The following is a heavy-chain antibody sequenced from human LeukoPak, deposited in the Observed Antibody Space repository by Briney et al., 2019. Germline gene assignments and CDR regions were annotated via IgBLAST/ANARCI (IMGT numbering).Heavy chain of an antibody. V-gene: IGHV1-18*01. J-gene: IGHJ6*02. Sequence: ASVKVSCKASGYTFTSYGISWVRQAPGQGLEWMRWISAYNGNTNYAQKLQGRVTMTTDTSTSTAYMELRSLRSDDTAVYYCARVGLSSGWYDYYYGMDVWGQGTTVTVSS. CDR3: ARVGLSSGWYDYYYGMDV. CDR2: ISAYNGNT. D-gene: IGHD6-19*01. CDR1: GYTFTSYG.